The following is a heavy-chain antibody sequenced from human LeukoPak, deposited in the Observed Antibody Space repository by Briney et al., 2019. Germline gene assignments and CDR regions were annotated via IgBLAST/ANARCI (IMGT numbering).Heavy chain of an antibody. CDR3: ASERKIYCSSTSCFPFDY. Sequence: KPSETLSLTCTVSGGSISSSSYYWGWIRQPPGKGLEWIGSIYYSGSTYYNPSLKSRVTISVDTSKNQFSLKLSSVTAADTAVYYCASERKIYCSSTSCFPFDYWGQGTLVTVS. CDR2: IYYSGST. D-gene: IGHD2-2*01. V-gene: IGHV4-39*01. J-gene: IGHJ4*02. CDR1: GGSISSSSYY.